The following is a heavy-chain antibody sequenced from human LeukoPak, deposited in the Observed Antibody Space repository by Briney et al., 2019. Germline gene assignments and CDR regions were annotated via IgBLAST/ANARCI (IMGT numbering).Heavy chain of an antibody. Sequence: PSETLSLTCTVSGGSISSSSYYWGWIRQPPGKGLEWIGEINHSGSTNYNPSLKSRVTISVDTSKNQFSLKLSSVTAADTAVYYCARGGVAGPAHGPYYFDYWGQGTLVTVSS. CDR2: INHSGST. CDR3: ARGGVAGPAHGPYYFDY. CDR1: GGSISSSSYY. J-gene: IGHJ4*02. V-gene: IGHV4-39*07. D-gene: IGHD6-19*01.